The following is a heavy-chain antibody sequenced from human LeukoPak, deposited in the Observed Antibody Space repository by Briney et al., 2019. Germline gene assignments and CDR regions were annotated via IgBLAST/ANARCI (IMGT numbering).Heavy chain of an antibody. J-gene: IGHJ4*02. CDR2: ISAYNGNK. CDR3: VRRLIAAPANDY. D-gene: IGHD6-6*01. CDR1: GYTFTSYG. Sequence: ASVKVSCKASGYTFTSYGISWVRQAPGQGLEWMGWISAYNGNKNYAQKLQGRVTMTTDTSTSTAYMELRSLRSDDTAVYYCVRRLIAAPANDYWGRGTLVTVPS. V-gene: IGHV1-18*01.